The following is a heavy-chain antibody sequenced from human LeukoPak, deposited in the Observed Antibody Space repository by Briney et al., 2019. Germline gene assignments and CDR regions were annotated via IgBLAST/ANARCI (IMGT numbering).Heavy chain of an antibody. Sequence: GGSLRLSCAASGFTFSDHYMDWVRQAPGQGLQWVGRIRRKANGYTTEYAASVKGRFTIPRDNSENSLYLQMNSLKTEDTAVYYCVRVTVEPIPYHYDYWGQGTLVTVSS. CDR2: IRRKANGYTT. CDR1: GFTFSDHY. V-gene: IGHV3-72*01. J-gene: IGHJ4*02. D-gene: IGHD4-23*01. CDR3: VRVTVEPIPYHYDY.